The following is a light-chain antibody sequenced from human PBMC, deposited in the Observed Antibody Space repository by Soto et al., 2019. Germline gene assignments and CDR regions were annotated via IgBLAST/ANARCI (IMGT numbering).Light chain of an antibody. V-gene: IGKV1-39*01. Sequence: DIQMTQSPSSLSASVRDRVTITCRASQSISSSLNWYQQKPGKAPKLLIYAASSLQSGVPSRFSGSGSGTDFTLTISSLQPEDFATYYCQQCYITPRTFGQGTKVEIK. CDR1: QSISSS. CDR3: QQCYITPRT. CDR2: AAS. J-gene: IGKJ1*01.